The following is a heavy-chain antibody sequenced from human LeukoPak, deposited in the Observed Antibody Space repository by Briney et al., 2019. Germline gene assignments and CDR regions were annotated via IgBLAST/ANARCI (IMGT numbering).Heavy chain of an antibody. J-gene: IGHJ6*03. CDR3: ARHSPQFYLDYYYMDV. Sequence: MSSETLSLXCAVSGYSISSGYYWSWIRQPPGMGLEWIGSIYHSGSTYYSPSLKSRVTISVDTSKNQFSLKLSSVTAADTAVYYCARHSPQFYLDYYYMDVWGKGTTVTVSS. CDR2: IYHSGST. D-gene: IGHD5-24*01. CDR1: GYSISSGYY. V-gene: IGHV4-38-2*01.